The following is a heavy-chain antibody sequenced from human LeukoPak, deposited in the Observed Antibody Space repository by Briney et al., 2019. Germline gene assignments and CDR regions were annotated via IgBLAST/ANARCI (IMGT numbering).Heavy chain of an antibody. J-gene: IGHJ4*02. V-gene: IGHV3-48*01. CDR1: GFSFSSYS. CDR2: ISTSSSII. D-gene: IGHD3-16*01. Sequence: GGSLRLSCAASGFSFSSYSMNWVRQAPGKGLEWVSYISTSSSIIYYADSVKGRFTISRDNAKSSLYLQMNSLRAEDTAVYYCANSVTFGGALRGNWGQGTLVTVSS. CDR3: ANSVTFGGALRGN.